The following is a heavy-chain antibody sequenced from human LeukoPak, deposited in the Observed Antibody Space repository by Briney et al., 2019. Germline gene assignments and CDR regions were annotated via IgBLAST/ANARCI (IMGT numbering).Heavy chain of an antibody. V-gene: IGHV3-21*01. CDR2: ISSSSYI. D-gene: IGHD6-19*01. J-gene: IGHJ4*02. CDR1: GFTFSSYS. CDR3: ARDLDSSGCSRLGVY. Sequence: GGSLRLSCAASGFTFSSYSMNWVRQAPGKGLEWVSAISSSSYIYYADSVKGRFTISRDNAKNSLYLQMNSLRAEDTAVYYCARDLDSSGCSRLGVYWGQGTLVTVSS.